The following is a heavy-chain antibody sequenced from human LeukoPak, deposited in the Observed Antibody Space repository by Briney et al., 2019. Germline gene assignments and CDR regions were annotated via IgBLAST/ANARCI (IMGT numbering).Heavy chain of an antibody. J-gene: IGHJ4*02. D-gene: IGHD3-22*01. CDR2: IYSGGNT. V-gene: IGHV3-53*01. CDR1: GFTFSSYA. Sequence: PGGSLRLSCAASGFTFSSYAMSWVRQAPGKGLEWVSFIYSGGNTHYPDSVKGRFTISRDNSKNTLYLQMNSLRAEDTAVYYCARRAGDYSHPYDYWGQGTLVTVSS. CDR3: ARRAGDYSHPYDY.